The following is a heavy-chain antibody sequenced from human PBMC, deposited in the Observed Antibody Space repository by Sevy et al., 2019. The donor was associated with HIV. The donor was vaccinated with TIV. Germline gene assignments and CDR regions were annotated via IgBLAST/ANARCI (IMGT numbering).Heavy chain of an antibody. V-gene: IGHV3-49*04. CDR3: TRGKAAKSIFDY. D-gene: IGHD3-16*01. CDR1: GFTFGDYC. J-gene: IGHJ4*02. Sequence: GGSLRLSCTASGFTFGDYCMSWVRQAPGKGLEWVAFLKSDVYGGTVDHAASVRGRFVISRDDSKTIAYLQMNDLKTEDTGVYYCTRGKAAKSIFDYWGQGALVTVSS. CDR2: LKSDVYGGTV.